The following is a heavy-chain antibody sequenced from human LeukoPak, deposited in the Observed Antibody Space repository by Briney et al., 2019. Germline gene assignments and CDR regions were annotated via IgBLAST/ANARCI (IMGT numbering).Heavy chain of an antibody. V-gene: IGHV3-23*01. CDR2: VCGSVGST. CDR1: VVTFISYA. CDR3: AKDSRPADSLYYYHYMDV. J-gene: IGHJ6*03. Sequence: GGSLRLSCAASVVTFISYAMSWVRQAPWRGVEWVSGVCGSVGSTYYADSVKGGFTISSDNSKNTLYLQMPRLRLEDPAVYYCAKDSRPADSLYYYHYMDVWGKGTTVTVPS. D-gene: IGHD2-15*01.